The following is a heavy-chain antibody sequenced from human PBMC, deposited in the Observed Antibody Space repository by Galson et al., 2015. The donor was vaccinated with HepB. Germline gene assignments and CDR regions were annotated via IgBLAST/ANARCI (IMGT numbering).Heavy chain of an antibody. D-gene: IGHD2-2*01. CDR2: INAGNGNT. CDR3: ASCSSTSCYGWGGWFDP. J-gene: IGHJ5*02. Sequence: SVKVSCKASGYTFTSYAMHWVRQAPGQRLEWMGWINAGNGNTEYSQKFQGRVTITRDTSASTAYMELSSLRSEDTAVYYCASCSSTSCYGWGGWFDPWGQGTLVTVSS. V-gene: IGHV1-3*01. CDR1: GYTFTSYA.